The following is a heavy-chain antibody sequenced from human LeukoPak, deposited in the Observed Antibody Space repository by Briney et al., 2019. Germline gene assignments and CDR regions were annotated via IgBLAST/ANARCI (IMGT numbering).Heavy chain of an antibody. J-gene: IGHJ5*02. V-gene: IGHV1-2*02. Sequence: GASVKVSCKASGYTFTGYYMHWVQQAPGQGLEWMGWINPNSGGTNYAQKFQGRVTMTRDTSISTAYMELSRLRSDDTAVYYCARDKPPYSSGWYREDWFDPWGQGTLVTVSS. CDR3: ARDKPPYSSGWYREDWFDP. CDR1: GYTFTGYY. CDR2: INPNSGGT. D-gene: IGHD6-19*01.